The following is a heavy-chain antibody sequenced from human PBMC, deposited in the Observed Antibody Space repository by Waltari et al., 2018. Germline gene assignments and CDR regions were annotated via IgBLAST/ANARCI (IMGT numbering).Heavy chain of an antibody. Sequence: VQLQESGPGLVKPSETLSLTCAVSGYSISSGYYWGWIRQPPGKGLEWIGSIYHSGSTYYNPSLKSRVTISVDTSKNQFSLKLSSVTAADTAVYYCARLGSSGWSYFDYWGQGTLVTVSS. CDR1: GYSISSGYY. CDR3: ARLGSSGWSYFDY. CDR2: IYHSGST. J-gene: IGHJ4*02. V-gene: IGHV4-38-2*01. D-gene: IGHD6-19*01.